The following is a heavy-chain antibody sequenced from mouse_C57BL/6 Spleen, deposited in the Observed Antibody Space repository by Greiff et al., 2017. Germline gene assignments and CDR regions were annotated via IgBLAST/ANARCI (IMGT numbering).Heavy chain of an antibody. CDR1: GYTFTSYG. Sequence: VQLQQSGAELARPGASVKLSCKASGYTFTSYGISWVKQRTGQGLEWIGEIYPRSGNTYYNEKFKGKATLTADKSSSTAYMELRSLTSEDAAVDFCARGGDYNFDVWGTGTTVTVSS. V-gene: IGHV1-81*01. CDR2: IYPRSGNT. CDR3: ARGGDYNFDV. D-gene: IGHD1-1*02. J-gene: IGHJ1*03.